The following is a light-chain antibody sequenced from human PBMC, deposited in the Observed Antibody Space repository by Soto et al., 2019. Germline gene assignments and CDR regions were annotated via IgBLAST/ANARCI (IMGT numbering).Light chain of an antibody. V-gene: IGLV1-40*01. J-gene: IGLJ3*02. CDR3: QAYDYSLTAFV. CDR1: NSNLGAGYD. Sequence: QSVLTQPPSVSGVPGQRVTISCTGNNSNLGAGYDVHWYQQLPGAAPKLVVFGNRNRPSGVPERFSGSKSGTSASLAITGRQAEDEADYYCQAYDYSLTAFVFGGGTKVTVL. CDR2: GNR.